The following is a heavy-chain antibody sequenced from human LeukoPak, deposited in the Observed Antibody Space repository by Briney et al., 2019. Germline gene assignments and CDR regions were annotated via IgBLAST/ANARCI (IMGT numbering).Heavy chain of an antibody. CDR1: GFIFSNAW. D-gene: IGHD6-19*01. Sequence: GGSLRLSCAASGFIFSNAWMAWVRQAPGKGLEWVGRIKSKTDGGTTDYAAPVKGRFTISRDDSKNTLYLQMNSLNTEDTAFYFCATSSGWTGTFDYWGQGTLVTVSS. J-gene: IGHJ4*02. CDR2: IKSKTDGGTT. V-gene: IGHV3-15*01. CDR3: ATSSGWTGTFDY.